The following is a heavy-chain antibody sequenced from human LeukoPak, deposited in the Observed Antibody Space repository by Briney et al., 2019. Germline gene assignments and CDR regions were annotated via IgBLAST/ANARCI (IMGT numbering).Heavy chain of an antibody. V-gene: IGHV1-69*13. J-gene: IGHJ4*02. CDR3: ANNEARAMALCLN. Sequence: SVKVSCKASGGTFSRYAISWVRQAPGQGLEWMGGIIPIFGTANYAQKFQGRITITADDSTSTAYMELSSLRSEDTAVYYCANNEARAMALCLNWGQGTLVIVSS. CDR2: IIPIFGTA. CDR1: GGTFSRYA. D-gene: IGHD5-18*01.